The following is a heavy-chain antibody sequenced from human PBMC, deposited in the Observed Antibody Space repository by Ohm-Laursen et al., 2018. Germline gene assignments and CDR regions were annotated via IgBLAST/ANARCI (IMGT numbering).Heavy chain of an antibody. J-gene: IGHJ4*02. CDR1: GGSITSDY. CDR2: IHDSGRT. Sequence: SETLSLTCTVSGGSITSDYWTWIRQSPGKGLEWIGDIHDSGRTNYNPSLESRVTISVDRARNVFSLKLSYVTAADTAVYYCAGRGYWGQGTLVTVSS. CDR3: AGRGY. V-gene: IGHV4-59*12.